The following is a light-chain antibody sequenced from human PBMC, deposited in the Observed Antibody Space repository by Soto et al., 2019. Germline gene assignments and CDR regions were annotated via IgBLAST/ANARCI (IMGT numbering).Light chain of an antibody. CDR3: CSFAGSNSWV. CDR2: EAT. V-gene: IGLV2-23*01. Sequence: QSALTQPASVSGSPGQSITISCTGSSSDVGTYDLVSWYQHHPGAAPKLMIYEATRRPSGISNRFSGSKTGNTASLTISGLQREDEADYYCCSFAGSNSWVFGGGTKLTVL. J-gene: IGLJ3*02. CDR1: SSDVGTYDL.